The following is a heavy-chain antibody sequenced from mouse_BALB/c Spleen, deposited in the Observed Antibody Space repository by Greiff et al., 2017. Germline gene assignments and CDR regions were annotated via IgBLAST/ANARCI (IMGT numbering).Heavy chain of an antibody. D-gene: IGHD2-1*01. CDR2: IYPGDGDT. Sequence: QVQLKESGPELVKPGASVKISCKASGYAFSSSWMNWVKQRPGQGLEWIGRIYPGDGDTNYNGKFKGKATLTADKSSSTAYMQLSSLTSVDSAVYFCARGGYGNGYAMDYWGQGTSVTVSS. V-gene: IGHV1-82*01. CDR3: ARGGYGNGYAMDY. J-gene: IGHJ4*01. CDR1: GYAFSSSW.